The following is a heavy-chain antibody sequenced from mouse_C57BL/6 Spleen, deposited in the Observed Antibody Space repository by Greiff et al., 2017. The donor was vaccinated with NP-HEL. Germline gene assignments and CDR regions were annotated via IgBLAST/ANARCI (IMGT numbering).Heavy chain of an antibody. V-gene: IGHV1-26*01. Sequence: EVQLQQSGPELVKPGASVKISCKASGYTFTDYYMNWVKRSHGKSLEWIGDINPNNGGTSYNQKFKGKATLTVDKSSSTAYMELRSLTSEDSAVYYCARTAYYAMDYWGQGTSVTVSS. J-gene: IGHJ4*01. CDR1: GYTFTDYY. CDR2: INPNNGGT. CDR3: ARTAYYAMDY.